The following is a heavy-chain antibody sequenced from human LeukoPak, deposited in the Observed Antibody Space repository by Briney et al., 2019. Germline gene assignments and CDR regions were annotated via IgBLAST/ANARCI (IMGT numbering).Heavy chain of an antibody. CDR1: GFTFSSYA. Sequence: GGSLRLSCAASGFTFSSYAMSWVRQAPGKGLEWVSAISGSGGSTYYADSVKGRFTISRDNSKNTLYLQMNSLRAEDTAVYYCAKRYSGNSGLYNFDFWGQGTLVTVSS. J-gene: IGHJ4*02. D-gene: IGHD1-26*01. CDR3: AKRYSGNSGLYNFDF. V-gene: IGHV3-23*01. CDR2: ISGSGGST.